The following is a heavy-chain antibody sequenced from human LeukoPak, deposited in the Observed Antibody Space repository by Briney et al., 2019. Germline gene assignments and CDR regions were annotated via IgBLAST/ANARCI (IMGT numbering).Heavy chain of an antibody. V-gene: IGHV4-34*01. D-gene: IGHD3-22*01. CDR2: INHSGST. CDR3: ARDPHHYYDSSGYYFDAFDI. J-gene: IGHJ3*02. CDR1: GGSFSGYY. Sequence: SETLSLTCAVYGGSFSGYYWSWIRQPPGKGLEWIGEINHSGSTNYNPSLKSRVTISVDTSKNQFPLKLSSVTAADTAVYYCARDPHHYYDSSGYYFDAFDIWGQGTMVTVSS.